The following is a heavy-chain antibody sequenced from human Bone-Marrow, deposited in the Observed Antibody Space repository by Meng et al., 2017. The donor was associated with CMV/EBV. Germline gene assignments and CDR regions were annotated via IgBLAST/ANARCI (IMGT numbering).Heavy chain of an antibody. J-gene: IGHJ5*02. V-gene: IGHV3-21*01. CDR3: ARDSTRTGVDP. CDR1: GFTFSSYS. Sequence: GGSLRLSCAASGFTFSSYSMNWVRQAPGKGLEWVSSISSSSSYIYYADSVKGRFTISRDNAKNSLYLQMNSLRAEDTAVYYCARDSTRTGVDPWGQGTLVTVSS. D-gene: IGHD1-14*01. CDR2: ISSSSSYI.